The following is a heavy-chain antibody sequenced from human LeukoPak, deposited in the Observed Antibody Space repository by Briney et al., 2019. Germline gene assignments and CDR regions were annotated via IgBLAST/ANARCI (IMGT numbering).Heavy chain of an antibody. CDR1: GGSISSGGYY. D-gene: IGHD6-6*01. J-gene: IGHJ4*02. CDR3: ARRERRWYSSSSGHDY. CDR2: IYHSGST. Sequence: SETLSLTCTVSGGSISSGGYYWSWIRQPPGKGLEWIGYIYHSGSTYYNPSLKSRVTISVDTSKNQFSLKLSSVTAADTAVYYCARRERRWYSSSSGHDYWGQGTLVTVSS. V-gene: IGHV4-30-2*01.